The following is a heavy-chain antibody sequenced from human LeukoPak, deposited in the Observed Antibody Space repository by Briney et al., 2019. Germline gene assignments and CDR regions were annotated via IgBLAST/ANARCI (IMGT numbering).Heavy chain of an antibody. CDR2: IIPIFGTA. CDR3: ARGGYSYGWFDY. D-gene: IGHD5-18*01. CDR1: GGTFSSYA. Sequence: ASVKVSCKASGGTFSSYAISWVRQAPGQGLEWMGGIIPIFGTANYAQKFQGRVTITADESTSTAYMELSSLRSEGTAVYYCARGGYSYGWFDYWGQGTLVTVSS. J-gene: IGHJ4*02. V-gene: IGHV1-69*01.